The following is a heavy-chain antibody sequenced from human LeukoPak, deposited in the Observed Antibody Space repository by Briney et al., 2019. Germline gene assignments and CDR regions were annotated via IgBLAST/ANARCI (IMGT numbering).Heavy chain of an antibody. V-gene: IGHV3-23*01. CDR3: ARDGKLDYGMDV. J-gene: IGHJ6*02. CDR1: GFAFSTYW. CDR2: ISGSGGST. Sequence: GGSLRLSCAASGFAFSTYWMDWVRQAPGKGLEWVSAISGSGGSTYYADSVKGRFTISRDNSKNTLYLQMNSLRAEDTALYHCARDGKLDYGMDVWGQGTTVTVSS. D-gene: IGHD1-1*01.